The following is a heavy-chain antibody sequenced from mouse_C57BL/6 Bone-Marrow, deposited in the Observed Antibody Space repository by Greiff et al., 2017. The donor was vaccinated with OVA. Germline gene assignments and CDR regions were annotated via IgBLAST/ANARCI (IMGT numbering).Heavy chain of an antibody. J-gene: IGHJ4*01. CDR3: ARGVVATRGGFYAMDY. CDR2: INPNNGGT. V-gene: IGHV1-18*01. Sequence: EVQLQQSGPELVKPGASVKIPCKASGYTFTDYNMDWVKQSHGKSLEWIGDINPNNGGTIYNQKFKGKATLTVDKSSSTAYMELRSLTSDDTAVYYCARGVVATRGGFYAMDYWGQGTSVTVSS. CDR1: GYTFTDYN. D-gene: IGHD1-1*01.